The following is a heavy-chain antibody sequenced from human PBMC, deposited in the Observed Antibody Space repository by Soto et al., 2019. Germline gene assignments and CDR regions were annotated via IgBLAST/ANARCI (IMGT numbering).Heavy chain of an antibody. D-gene: IGHD3-3*01. CDR2: IDNSGST. CDR1: GGSISNYF. V-gene: IGHV4-4*07. Sequence: SETLSLTCTVSGGSISNYFCNWIRQPAGKGLEWIGRIDNSGSTNYNPSLKSRITMSADTSRNQFSLKLNSVTAADTAVYYCARGGQDFWSGPFDYWGQGALVTVS. J-gene: IGHJ4*02. CDR3: ARGGQDFWSGPFDY.